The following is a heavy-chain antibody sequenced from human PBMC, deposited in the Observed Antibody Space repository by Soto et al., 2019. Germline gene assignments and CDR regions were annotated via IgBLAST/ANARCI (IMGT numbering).Heavy chain of an antibody. CDR1: GYIFTNHY. V-gene: IGHV1-46*01. Sequence: QVQLVQSGAEVKKPGASVKVSCKASGYIFTNHYIHWVRQAPGQGLEWMGIINPSGGSTNYLQKFQGRSTMTRDTSTSTVYMELSSLRSEDTAVYFCARADYYDSSGFYYDCWGRGSLVTVSS. CDR2: INPSGGST. CDR3: ARADYYDSSGFYYDC. D-gene: IGHD3-22*01. J-gene: IGHJ4*02.